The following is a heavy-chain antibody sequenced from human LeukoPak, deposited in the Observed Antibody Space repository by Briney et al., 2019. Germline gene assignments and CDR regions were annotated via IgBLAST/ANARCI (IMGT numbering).Heavy chain of an antibody. CDR3: ARVQSGSTYY. Sequence: SETLSLTCTVSGASISSYYWSWIRQPPGKGLEWIGYIYYSGSTNYNPSLKSRVTISVDTSKNKFSLKLSSVTAADTAVYYCARVQSGSTYYWGQGTLVTVSS. V-gene: IGHV4-59*01. CDR2: IYYSGST. J-gene: IGHJ4*02. D-gene: IGHD1-26*01. CDR1: GASISSYY.